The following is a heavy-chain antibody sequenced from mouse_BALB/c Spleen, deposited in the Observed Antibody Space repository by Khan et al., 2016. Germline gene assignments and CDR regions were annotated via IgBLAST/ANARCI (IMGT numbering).Heavy chain of an antibody. V-gene: IGHV9-1*02. D-gene: IGHD6-1*01. CDR1: GYAFTNYG. J-gene: IGHJ4*01. CDR2: IKTYSGEA. Sequence: QIQLVQSGPELKKPGETVKISCKASGYAFTNYGMNWVKQAPGKGLKWMGWIKTYSGEATYADDFKGRFAFSLETSASTAYLQINSLKNEDMATYFCTRRRQLDLYYAMDYWGQGTSFTFSS. CDR3: TRRRQLDLYYAMDY.